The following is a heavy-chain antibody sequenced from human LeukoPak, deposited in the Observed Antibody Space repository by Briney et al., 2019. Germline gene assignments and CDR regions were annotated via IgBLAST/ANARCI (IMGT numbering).Heavy chain of an antibody. J-gene: IGHJ6*02. CDR1: GFTFSSYE. CDR2: ISSSGSTI. V-gene: IGHV3-48*03. CDR3: AREPHEKGYGMDV. Sequence: PGGSLRLSCAASGFTFSSYEMNWVRQAPGKGLEWVSYISSSGSTIYYADSVKGRFTISRDNAKNSLYLQMNSLRAEDTAVYYCAREPHEKGYGMDVWGQGTTVTVSS.